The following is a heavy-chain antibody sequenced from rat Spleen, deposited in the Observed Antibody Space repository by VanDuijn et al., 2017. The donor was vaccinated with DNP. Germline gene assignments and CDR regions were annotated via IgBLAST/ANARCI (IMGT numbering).Heavy chain of an antibody. D-gene: IGHD1-4*01. J-gene: IGHJ4*01. V-gene: IGHV3-3*01. CDR2: LNSAGNT. CDR3: ARWPGYNPPYAMDA. CDR1: GYSITSSYR. Sequence: EVQLQESGPGLLKPSQSLPRICSVTGYSITSSYRWSWIRKFPGNKLEWMGSLNSAGNTNYNPSLKGRISITRDTSKNQFFLQVNSVTTEDTATYYCARWPGYNPPYAMDAWGQGTSVTVSS.